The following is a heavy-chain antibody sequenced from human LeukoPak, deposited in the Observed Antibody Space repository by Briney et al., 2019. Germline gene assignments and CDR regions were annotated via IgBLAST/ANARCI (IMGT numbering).Heavy chain of an antibody. CDR3: AREQLLWFGESSYGMNV. Sequence: ASVKVSCKASGYTFTSYGISWVRQAPGQGLEWMGWISAYNGNTNYAQKLQGRVTMTTDTSTSTAYMELRSLRSDDTAVYYCAREQLLWFGESSYGMNVWGQGTRSPSP. CDR1: GYTFTSYG. CDR2: ISAYNGNT. J-gene: IGHJ6*02. D-gene: IGHD3-10*01. V-gene: IGHV1-18*01.